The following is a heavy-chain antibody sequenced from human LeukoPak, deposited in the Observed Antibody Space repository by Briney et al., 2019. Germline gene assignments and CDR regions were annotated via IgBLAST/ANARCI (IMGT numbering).Heavy chain of an antibody. D-gene: IGHD2-15*01. Sequence: PGRSLRLSCAASGFTFSDYGMHWVRQAPGKVLEWVAVIWNDGSYAYYADSVKGRFTISRDNSKNTLYLQMSSLRAEDTGVYYCVKPTRGSGGSFLFDYWGQGTLVAVSS. J-gene: IGHJ4*02. CDR2: IWNDGSYA. V-gene: IGHV3-33*06. CDR3: VKPTRGSGGSFLFDY. CDR1: GFTFSDYG.